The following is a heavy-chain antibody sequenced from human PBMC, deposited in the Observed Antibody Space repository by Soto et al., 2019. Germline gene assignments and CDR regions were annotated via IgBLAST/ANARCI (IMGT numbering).Heavy chain of an antibody. D-gene: IGHD2-2*01. CDR1: GYTSADFG. V-gene: IGHV1-18*04. J-gene: IGHJ5*01. CDR3: VRDQKYFRVNGNWFDS. CDR2: VSGNNGAS. Sequence: ASVKVSCKASGYTSADFGISWVRQAPGQGLEWMGWVSGNNGASNPAPKVQGRITMTLDTSTGVSYMALRSLRSDDTAIYYCVRDQKYFRVNGNWFDSWGQGTLVTVSA.